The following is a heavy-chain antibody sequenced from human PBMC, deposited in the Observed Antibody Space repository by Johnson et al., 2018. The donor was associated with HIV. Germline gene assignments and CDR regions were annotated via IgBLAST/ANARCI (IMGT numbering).Heavy chain of an antibody. J-gene: IGHJ3*02. CDR2: ISYDGSNK. V-gene: IGHV3-30*03. CDR3: ARSGVVGATSAVDAFDI. D-gene: IGHD1-26*01. CDR1: GFTFSSDG. Sequence: VQLVESGGGVVQPGRSLRLSCAASGFTFSSDGMHWVRQAPGKGLEWVAVISYDGSNKYYADSVKGRFTISRDNSKNTLYLQMNSLRAEDTAVYYCARSGVVGATSAVDAFDIWGQGTMVTVSS.